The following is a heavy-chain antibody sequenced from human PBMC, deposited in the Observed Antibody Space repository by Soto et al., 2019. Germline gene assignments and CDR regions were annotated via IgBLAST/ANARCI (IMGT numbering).Heavy chain of an antibody. CDR3: ARELISHSYYYGMDV. Sequence: QVQLVESGGGVVQPGRSLRLSCAASGFTFSSYAMHWVRQAPGKGLEWVAVISYDGSNKYYADSVKGRFTISRDNSKNTLYLQMNSLRAEDTAVYYCARELISHSYYYGMDVWGQGTTVTVSS. CDR2: ISYDGSNK. J-gene: IGHJ6*02. V-gene: IGHV3-30-3*01. CDR1: GFTFSSYA. D-gene: IGHD4-4*01.